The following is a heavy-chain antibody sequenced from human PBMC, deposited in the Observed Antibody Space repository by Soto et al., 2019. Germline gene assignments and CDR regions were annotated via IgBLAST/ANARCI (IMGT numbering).Heavy chain of an antibody. CDR2: IRGSDGST. J-gene: IGHJ6*01. CDR1: GFIFSSYA. CDR3: AKYSDSSGDDYYGLDV. V-gene: IGHV3-23*01. Sequence: EVQLLESGGGLVQPGGSLRLSCAASGFIFSSYAMTWVRQAPGKGLEWVSTIRGSDGSTYYADSVKGRFSISRDNSRSTLYLQMNSLRAEDTAVYYCAKYSDSSGDDYYGLDVW. D-gene: IGHD6-6*01.